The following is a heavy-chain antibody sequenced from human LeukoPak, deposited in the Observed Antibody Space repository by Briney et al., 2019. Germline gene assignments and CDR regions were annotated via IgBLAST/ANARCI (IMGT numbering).Heavy chain of an antibody. CDR1: GGSVSSYY. V-gene: IGHV4-59*08. J-gene: IGHJ4*02. CDR2: VYYTGST. D-gene: IGHD6-6*01. CDR3: ARHFAYSSSSYFDY. Sequence: PSETLSLTCSVSGGSVSSYYWSWIRQPTGKGLEWMGYVYYTGSTNYNPSLKSRVTMFEDKSKNQFSLRLYSVTVADTAVYYCARHFAYSSSSYFDYWGQGSLVTVSS.